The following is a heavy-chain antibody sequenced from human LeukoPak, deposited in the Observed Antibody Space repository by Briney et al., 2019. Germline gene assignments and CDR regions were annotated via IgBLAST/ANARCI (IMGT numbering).Heavy chain of an antibody. CDR2: IKQDGSEK. J-gene: IGHJ4*02. CDR1: GFSFSSYW. V-gene: IGHV3-7*01. D-gene: IGHD2-21*01. Sequence: GGSLRLSCEASGFSFSSYWMSWVRQAPGKGLEWVANIKQDGSEKYYVASVEGRFTISRDNAKSSLYLQMNSLRAEETGVYDCARGWVKNDYWGQGTLFTVSS. CDR3: ARGWVKNDY.